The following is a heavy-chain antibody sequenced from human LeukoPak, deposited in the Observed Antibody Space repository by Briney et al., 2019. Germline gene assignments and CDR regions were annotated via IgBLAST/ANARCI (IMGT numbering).Heavy chain of an antibody. D-gene: IGHD6-13*01. CDR1: GFTFSSYA. Sequence: PGGSLRLSCAASGFTFSSYAMSWVRQAPGKGLEWVSTISGSGGSTYYADSVKGRFTISRDNSKNTLYVQMNSLRAEDTAVYYCAKSWEQQRILDGTDVWGQGTTVTVSS. CDR3: AKSWEQQRILDGTDV. CDR2: ISGSGGST. V-gene: IGHV3-23*01. J-gene: IGHJ6*02.